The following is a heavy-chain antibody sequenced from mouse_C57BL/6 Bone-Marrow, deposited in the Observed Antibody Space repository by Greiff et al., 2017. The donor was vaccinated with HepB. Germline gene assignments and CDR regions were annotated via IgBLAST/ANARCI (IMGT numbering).Heavy chain of an antibody. CDR2: INPSSGYT. J-gene: IGHJ2*01. D-gene: IGHD2-1*01. CDR3: ARWDGNPFDY. CDR1: GYTFTSYT. Sequence: QVQLQQSGAELARPGASVKMSCKASGYTFTSYTMHWVKQRPGQGLEWIGYINPSSGYTKYNQKFKDKATLTADKSSSTAYMQLSSLTSEDSAVYYCARWDGNPFDYWGQGTTLTVSS. V-gene: IGHV1-4*01.